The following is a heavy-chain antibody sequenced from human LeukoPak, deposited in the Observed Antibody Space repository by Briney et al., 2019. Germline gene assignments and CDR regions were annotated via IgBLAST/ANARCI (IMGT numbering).Heavy chain of an antibody. J-gene: IGHJ4*02. D-gene: IGHD5-18*01. CDR2: IYYSGST. Sequence: PSETLSLTCTVSGGSISSSSYYWGWIRQPPEKGLEWIGSIYYSGSTYYNPSLKSRVTISVDTSKNQFSLKLSSVTAADTAVYYCARFGYSYGYGFDYWGQGTLVTVSS. CDR3: ARFGYSYGYGFDY. CDR1: GGSISSSSYY. V-gene: IGHV4-39*01.